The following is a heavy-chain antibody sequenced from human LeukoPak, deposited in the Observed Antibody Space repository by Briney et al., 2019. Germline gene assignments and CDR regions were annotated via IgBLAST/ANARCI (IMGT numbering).Heavy chain of an antibody. D-gene: IGHD2-2*01. CDR2: INTNTGNP. J-gene: IGHJ4*02. Sequence: ASVKVSCKASGYTFTSYAMNWVRQAPGQGLEWMGWINTNTGNPTYAQGFTGRFVFSLDTSVSTAYLQISSLKAEDTAVYYCARGYCSSTSCPRAGDDYWGQGTLVTVSS. CDR3: ARGYCSSTSCPRAGDDY. V-gene: IGHV7-4-1*02. CDR1: GYTFTSYA.